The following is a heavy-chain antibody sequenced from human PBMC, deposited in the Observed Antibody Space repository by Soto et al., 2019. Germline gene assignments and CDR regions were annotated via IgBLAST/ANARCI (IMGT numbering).Heavy chain of an antibody. V-gene: IGHV1-69*13. CDR3: ARGVWDYYDSSGYQGGFDI. Sequence: ASVKVSCKASGGTFSSYAISWVRQAPGQGLEWMGGIIPIFGTANYAQKFQGRVTITADESTSTAYMELSSLRSEDTAVYYCARGVWDYYDSSGYQGGFDIWG. CDR1: GGTFSSYA. CDR2: IIPIFGTA. D-gene: IGHD3-22*01. J-gene: IGHJ3*02.